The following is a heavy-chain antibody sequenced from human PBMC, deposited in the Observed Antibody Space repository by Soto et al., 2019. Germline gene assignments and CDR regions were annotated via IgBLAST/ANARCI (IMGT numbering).Heavy chain of an antibody. CDR3: ARVGPWVPYYYDSSPYTFENWFDP. CDR2: IYHGGST. D-gene: IGHD3-22*01. V-gene: IGHV4-38-2*01. J-gene: IGHJ5*02. CDR1: GYSISSGYY. Sequence: SETLSLTCAVSGYSISSGYYWCFLRQPPGKGLECIGSIYHGGSTYYNPSLNSRVTLSIDMTNNHVSLILNSVTAADTAVYYCARVGPWVPYYYDSSPYTFENWFDPWGQGTLVTVS.